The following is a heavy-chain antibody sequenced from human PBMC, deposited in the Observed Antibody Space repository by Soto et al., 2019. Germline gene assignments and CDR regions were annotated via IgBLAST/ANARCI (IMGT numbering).Heavy chain of an antibody. CDR3: AKDRYRSSSNYSAYRLHRSLDP. V-gene: IGHV3-23*01. J-gene: IGHJ5*02. CDR2: ISGSGGST. Sequence: GKGLEWVSAISGSGGSTYYADSVKGRFTISRDNSKNTLYLQMNSLRAEDTAVFYCAKDRYRSSSNYSAYRLHRSLDP. D-gene: IGHD6-13*01.